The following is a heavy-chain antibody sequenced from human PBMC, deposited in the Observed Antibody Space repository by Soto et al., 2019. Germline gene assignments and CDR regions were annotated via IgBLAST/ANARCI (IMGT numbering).Heavy chain of an antibody. CDR3: ARDWRQMSRGGFFDY. V-gene: IGHV1-69*06. Sequence: QVRLVQSGAEAKKPGSSVKLSCKVSGGNSNSYSIAWVRQAPGQGLQWLGTIVPLSGTPNHAHKFQGRVTITADTSTNTAYLELSSLRYEDTAIYYCARDWRQMSRGGFFDYWGQGSLVTISS. J-gene: IGHJ4*02. CDR2: IVPLSGTP. D-gene: IGHD3-3*01. CDR1: GGNSNSYS.